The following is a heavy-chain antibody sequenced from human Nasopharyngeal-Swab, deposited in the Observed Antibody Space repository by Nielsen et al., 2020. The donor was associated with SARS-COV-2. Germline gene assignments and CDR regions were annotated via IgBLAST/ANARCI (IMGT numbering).Heavy chain of an antibody. Sequence: ASVKVSCKTSGYTFTSSGINWVRQAPGQGLEWMGWISTYNGNTHYEQKFRGRVSMTTDTSTNTAYMELRSLTSDDTAVYFCARNPTARTVSHYFDYWGQGAPVTVSS. CDR2: ISTYNGNT. J-gene: IGHJ4*02. V-gene: IGHV1-18*04. D-gene: IGHD2-8*02. CDR1: GYTFTSSG. CDR3: ARNPTARTVSHYFDY.